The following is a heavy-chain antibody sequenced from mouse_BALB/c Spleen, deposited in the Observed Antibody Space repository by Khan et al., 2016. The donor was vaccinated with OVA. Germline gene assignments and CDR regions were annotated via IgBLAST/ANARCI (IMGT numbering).Heavy chain of an antibody. CDR2: INPKNGGT. Sequence: IQLVQSGPELVKPGASVKISSKTSEYTFPEYTVHWVKRGLGKSLDWIGVINPKNGGTAYNQKFKGKATLTVDKSSSTAYMEFRSLTSDDSAVYYCARDAGRYWGQGTSVTVAS. CDR1: EYTFPEYT. J-gene: IGHJ4*01. CDR3: ARDAGRY. D-gene: IGHD3-3*01. V-gene: IGHV1-18*01.